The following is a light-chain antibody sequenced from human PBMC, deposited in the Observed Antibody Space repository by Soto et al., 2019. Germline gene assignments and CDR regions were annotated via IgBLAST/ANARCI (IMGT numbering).Light chain of an antibody. J-gene: IGKJ1*01. CDR2: AAS. V-gene: IGKV1-12*01. CDR1: QGINRW. CDR3: QQSYSSPPT. Sequence: DIQITRSPPSLSSCSLDIVTITCRASQGINRWLAWYQQKLGKAPKLLIFAASSLQSGVPSRFSGSRSGPDFTLTISSLQPEDFATYYCQQSYSSPPTFGQGTKVDIK.